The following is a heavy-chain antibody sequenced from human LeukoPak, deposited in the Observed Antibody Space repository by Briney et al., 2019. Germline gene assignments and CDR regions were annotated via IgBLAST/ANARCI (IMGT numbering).Heavy chain of an antibody. V-gene: IGHV3-23*01. CDR2: ISGSGGST. Sequence: GGSLRLSCAASGFTFSSYAMSWVRQAPGKGLERVSAISGSGGSTYYADSVKGRFTISRDNSKNTLYLQMNSLRAEDTAVYYCAKVRVSIAVALKPDFDYWGQGTLVTVSS. J-gene: IGHJ4*02. D-gene: IGHD6-19*01. CDR1: GFTFSSYA. CDR3: AKVRVSIAVALKPDFDY.